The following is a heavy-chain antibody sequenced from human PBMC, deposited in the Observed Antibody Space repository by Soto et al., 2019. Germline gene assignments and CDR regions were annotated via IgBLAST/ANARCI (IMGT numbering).Heavy chain of an antibody. Sequence: PSQTLSLTCAMSGDSVSGHSATWNWIRPSPSRGLEWLGRTYYRSKWYYDYAISVKGRITINPDTSRNQSSLQLSSVIPEDTAVYYCGRAHLGTDRNNLEPFDPWGQGTLVTVSS. J-gene: IGHJ5*02. D-gene: IGHD1-1*01. CDR1: GDSVSGHSAT. CDR3: GRAHLGTDRNNLEPFDP. CDR2: TYYRSKWYY. V-gene: IGHV6-1*01.